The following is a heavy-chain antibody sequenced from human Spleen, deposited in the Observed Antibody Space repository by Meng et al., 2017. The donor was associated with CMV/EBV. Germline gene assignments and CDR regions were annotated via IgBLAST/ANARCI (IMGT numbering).Heavy chain of an antibody. V-gene: IGHV1-8*03. CDR3: ARGRFLEWLTWFDP. CDR1: GYTFTSYN. CDR2: MNPNSGNT. D-gene: IGHD3-3*01. J-gene: IGHJ5*02. Sequence: SGYTFTSYNINWVRQATGQGLEWMGWMNPNSGNTGYAQKCQGRVTITRNTSISTAYMELSSLRSEDTAVYYCARGRFLEWLTWFDPWGQGTLVTVSS.